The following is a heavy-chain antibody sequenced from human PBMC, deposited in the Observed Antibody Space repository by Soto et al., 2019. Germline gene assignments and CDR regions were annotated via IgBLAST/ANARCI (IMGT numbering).Heavy chain of an antibody. J-gene: IGHJ4*02. CDR1: GFTFSSYA. D-gene: IGHD3-22*01. Sequence: QVQLVESGRGVVQPGRSLRLSCAASGFTFSSYAMHWVRQAPGKGLEWVAVISYDGSNKYYADSVKGRFTISRDNSKNTLYLQMNSLIAEYTAVYYCARDVLDSSGYYPWNYWGQGTLVTVSS. V-gene: IGHV3-30-3*01. CDR2: ISYDGSNK. CDR3: ARDVLDSSGYYPWNY.